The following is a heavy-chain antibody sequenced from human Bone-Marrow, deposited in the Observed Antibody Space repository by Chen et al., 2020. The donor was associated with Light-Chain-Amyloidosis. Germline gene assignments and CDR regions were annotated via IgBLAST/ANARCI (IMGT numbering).Heavy chain of an antibody. CDR3: AREKGVYGSESLPDY. D-gene: IGHD3-10*01. Sequence: QVQLVESGGGVVQPGRSLRLYCAASGFNFSSYAMHWVRQAPGKGLEWVAVISYDGSNKSYADSVKRRFTISRDNSKNTLYLQMNSLRAEDTAVYYCAREKGVYGSESLPDYWGQGTLVTVSS. CDR1: GFNFSSYA. CDR2: ISYDGSNK. V-gene: IGHV3-30*01. J-gene: IGHJ4*02.